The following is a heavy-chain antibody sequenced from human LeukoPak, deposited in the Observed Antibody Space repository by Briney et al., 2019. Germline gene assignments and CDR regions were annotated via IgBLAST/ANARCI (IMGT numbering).Heavy chain of an antibody. CDR3: ARDSHYGSGSYYTAVFDY. CDR2: ISSSGSTI. D-gene: IGHD3-10*01. V-gene: IGHV3-11*01. Sequence: AGGSLRLSCAASGFTFSDYYMSWIRQAPGKGLEWVSYISSSGSTIYYADSVKGRFTISRDNAKNSLYLQMNSLRAEDTAVYYCARDSHYGSGSYYTAVFDYWGQGTLVTVSS. J-gene: IGHJ4*02. CDR1: GFTFSDYY.